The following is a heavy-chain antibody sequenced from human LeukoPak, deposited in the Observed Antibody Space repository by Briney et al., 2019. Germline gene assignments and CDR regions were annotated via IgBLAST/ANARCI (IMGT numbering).Heavy chain of an antibody. J-gene: IGHJ5*02. V-gene: IGHV1-8*03. CDR1: GYTFTSYD. D-gene: IGHD3/OR15-3a*01. Sequence: ASVKVSCKASGYTFTSYDINWVRQATGQGLEWLGWMNPNSGNTGYAQKFQGRVTITRNTSITTAYMELSSLTSEDTAVYYCARGRDWLRWFDPWGQRTLVTVSS. CDR3: ARGRDWLRWFDP. CDR2: MNPNSGNT.